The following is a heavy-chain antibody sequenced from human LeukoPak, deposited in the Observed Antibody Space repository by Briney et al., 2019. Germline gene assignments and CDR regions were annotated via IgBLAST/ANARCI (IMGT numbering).Heavy chain of an antibody. J-gene: IGHJ6*03. Sequence: GGSLRLSCAASGFTFSSYSMNWVRQAPGKGREWVSYISSSSSTIYYADSVKGRFTISRDNAKNSLYLQMNSLRAEDTAVYYCARAGQLLPDNYHYYYMDVWGKGTTVTVSS. CDR1: GFTFSSYS. V-gene: IGHV3-48*01. D-gene: IGHD2-2*01. CDR2: ISSSSSTI. CDR3: ARAGQLLPDNYHYYYMDV.